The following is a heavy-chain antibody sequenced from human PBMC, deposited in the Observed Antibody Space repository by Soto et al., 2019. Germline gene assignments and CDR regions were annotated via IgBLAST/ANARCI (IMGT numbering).Heavy chain of an antibody. CDR2: VSSTGST. Sequence: SETLSLTCTVSGGSTSKYYWNWIRQPAEKRLEWIGRVSSTGSTYYNPSLKSRVTMSVDTSKNQVSLNLTSVTAADTAVYYCARGVPAAGTDWFDPWGQGTLVTVSS. V-gene: IGHV4-4*07. D-gene: IGHD6-13*01. J-gene: IGHJ5*02. CDR3: ARGVPAAGTDWFDP. CDR1: GGSTSKYY.